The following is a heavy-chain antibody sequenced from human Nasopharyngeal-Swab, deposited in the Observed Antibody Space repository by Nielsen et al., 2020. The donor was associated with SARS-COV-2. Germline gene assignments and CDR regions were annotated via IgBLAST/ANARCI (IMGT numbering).Heavy chain of an antibody. CDR1: GYTFTSYD. CDR3: AREGSSVAGTDYYYYMDV. J-gene: IGHJ6*03. Sequence: ASVKVSCKASGYTFTSYDINWVRQATGQGLEWMGWMNPNSGNTGYAQKFQGRVTMTRNTSISTAYMELSSLRSEDTAVYYCAREGSSVAGTDYYYYMDVWGKGTTVTGSS. CDR2: MNPNSGNT. V-gene: IGHV1-8*01. D-gene: IGHD6-19*01.